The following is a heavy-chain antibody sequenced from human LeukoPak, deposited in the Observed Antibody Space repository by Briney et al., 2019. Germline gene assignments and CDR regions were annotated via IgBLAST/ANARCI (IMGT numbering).Heavy chain of an antibody. CDR2: ITSSSSYI. CDR1: GFTFSSYN. D-gene: IGHD1-7*01. Sequence: GGSLRLSCAASGFTFSSYNMNWVRQAPGKGPEWVSSITSSSSYIYYADSVKGRFTISRDNAKNSLYLQMNSLRAEDTAVYYCARVKLTKYYFDYWGQGTLVTVSS. J-gene: IGHJ4*02. CDR3: ARVKLTKYYFDY. V-gene: IGHV3-21*01.